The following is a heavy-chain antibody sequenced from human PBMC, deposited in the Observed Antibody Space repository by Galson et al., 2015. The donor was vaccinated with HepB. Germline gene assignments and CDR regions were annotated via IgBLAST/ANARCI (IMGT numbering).Heavy chain of an antibody. J-gene: IGHJ5*02. CDR1: GYTFTNYD. CDR3: ARPGKSWGWYSMTEQWFDP. V-gene: IGHV1-18*04. D-gene: IGHD6-13*01. Sequence: QSGAEVKKPGASVRVSCKASGYTFTNYDIAWVRQAPGQGPEWMGWISTDSGNTNYAQNLQGRVTMTTDTSTSTAYMELRSLRSDDTAVYYCARPGKSWGWYSMTEQWFDPWGQGTLVTVSS. CDR2: ISTDSGNT.